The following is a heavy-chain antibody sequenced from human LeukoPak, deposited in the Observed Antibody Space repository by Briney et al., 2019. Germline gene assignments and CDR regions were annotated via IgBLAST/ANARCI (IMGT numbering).Heavy chain of an antibody. V-gene: IGHV1-69*13. CDR2: IIPIFGTA. Sequence: GASVKVSCKASGGTFSSYAISWVRQAPGQGLEWMGGIIPIFGTAIYAQKFQGRVTITGDESTSTAYMELSSLRSEDTAVYYCASGLVGATTGSYWGQGTLVTVSS. CDR3: ASGLVGATTGSY. CDR1: GGTFSSYA. J-gene: IGHJ4*02. D-gene: IGHD1-26*01.